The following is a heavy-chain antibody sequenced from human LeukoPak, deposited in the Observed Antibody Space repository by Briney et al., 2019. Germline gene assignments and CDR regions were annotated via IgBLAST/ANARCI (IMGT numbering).Heavy chain of an antibody. CDR3: ATLNDILTGYRYFDY. D-gene: IGHD3-9*01. CDR1: GGSISSYY. J-gene: IGHJ4*02. Sequence: PSETLSLTCTVSGGSISSYYWSWIRQPPGKGLEWIGYIYCSGSTNYNPSLKSRVTISVDTSKNQFSLKLSSVTAADTAVYYCATLNDILTGYRYFDYWGQGTLVTVSS. V-gene: IGHV4-59*01. CDR2: IYCSGST.